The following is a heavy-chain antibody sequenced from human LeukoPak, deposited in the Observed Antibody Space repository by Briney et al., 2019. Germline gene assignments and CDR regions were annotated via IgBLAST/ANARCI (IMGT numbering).Heavy chain of an antibody. CDR1: GFTFSSYS. CDR2: ISSSSSYI. Sequence: GGSLRLSCAASGFTFSSYSMNWVRQAPGKGLEWVSSISSSSSYIYYADSVKGRFTISRDNAKNSLYLQMNSLRAEDTAVYYCARAVQPDAFDIWGQGTMVTVSS. J-gene: IGHJ3*02. CDR3: ARAVQPDAFDI. V-gene: IGHV3-21*01.